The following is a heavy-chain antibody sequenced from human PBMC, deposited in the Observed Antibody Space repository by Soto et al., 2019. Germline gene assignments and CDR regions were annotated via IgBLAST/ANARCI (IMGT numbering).Heavy chain of an antibody. CDR1: GYSFTSYW. CDR3: PSTILDDHGMDV. D-gene: IGHD3-9*01. CDR2: IDPSDSYT. Sequence: GESLKISCKGSGYSFTSYWISWVRQMPGKGLEWMGRIDPSDSYTNYSPSFQGHVTISADKSISTAYLQWSSLKASDTAMYYCPSTILDDHGMDVWGQGTTVTVSS. V-gene: IGHV5-10-1*01. J-gene: IGHJ6*02.